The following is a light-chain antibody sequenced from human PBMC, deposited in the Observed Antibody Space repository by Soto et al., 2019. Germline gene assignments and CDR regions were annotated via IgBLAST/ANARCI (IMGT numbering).Light chain of an antibody. V-gene: IGKV3-20*01. CDR3: QQYDNSIT. CDR2: GAS. CDR1: QSVSSNN. J-gene: IGKJ5*01. Sequence: EIVLTQSPGTLSLSPGETATLSCRAGQSVSSNNLAWYHQKPGQTPRLLIYGASSRATGIPDRFSGSGSGTDFTLTISRLEPEDFAVYYCQQYDNSITFGQGTRLEI.